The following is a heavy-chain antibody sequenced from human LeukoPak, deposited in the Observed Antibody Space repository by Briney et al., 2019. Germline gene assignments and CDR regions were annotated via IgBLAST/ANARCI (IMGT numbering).Heavy chain of an antibody. CDR3: AREERYSSGWYAGGYFDY. D-gene: IGHD6-19*01. V-gene: IGHV3-7*05. CDR2: IKQDGSEK. Sequence: GGSLRLSCAASGFTLSSYQMSWVRQAPGKGLEWVANIKQDGSEKYYVDSVKGRFTISRDNAKNSLYLQMNSLRAEDTAVYYCAREERYSSGWYAGGYFDYWGQGTLVTVSS. J-gene: IGHJ4*02. CDR1: GFTLSSYQ.